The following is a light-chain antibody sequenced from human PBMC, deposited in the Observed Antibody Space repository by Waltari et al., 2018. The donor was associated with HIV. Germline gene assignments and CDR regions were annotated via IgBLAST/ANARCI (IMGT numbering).Light chain of an antibody. CDR3: NSRDSSSSHTWV. CDR2: ARN. V-gene: IGLV3-19*01. CDR1: SLRTYS. J-gene: IGLJ3*02. Sequence: SSELTQDPTVSVALGQTVRITCQGDSLRTYSASWYQQKPGQAPILVIYARNNRPSGIPDRFSASSSGNTASVTITGAQAEDDADYYFNSRDSSSSHTWVFGGGTRLTVL.